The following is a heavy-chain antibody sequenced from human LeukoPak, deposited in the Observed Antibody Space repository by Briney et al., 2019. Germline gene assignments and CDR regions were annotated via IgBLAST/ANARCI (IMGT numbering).Heavy chain of an antibody. CDR2: IYYSGST. CDR3: ARDAETYYYDSSGYIGLRYFDY. Sequence: SETLSLTCTVSGGSISSGGYYWSWIRQHPGKGLEWIGYIYYSGSTYYNPSLKSRVTISVDTSKNQFSLKLSSATAADTAVYYCARDAETYYYDSSGYIGLRYFDYWGQGTLVTVSS. J-gene: IGHJ4*02. D-gene: IGHD3-22*01. V-gene: IGHV4-31*03. CDR1: GGSISSGGYY.